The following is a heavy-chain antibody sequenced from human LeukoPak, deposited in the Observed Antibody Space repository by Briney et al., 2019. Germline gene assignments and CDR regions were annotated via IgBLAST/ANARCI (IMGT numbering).Heavy chain of an antibody. Sequence: GGSLRLSCAASGFTFSNAWMSWVRQAPGKGLEWVSGISGSSGNTYYADSMKGRFIISRDNSKNTLYLQMNSLRAEDTAVYYCAKAGSIRFDYWGQGILVTVSS. CDR1: GFTFSNAW. CDR2: ISGSSGNT. CDR3: AKAGSIRFDY. V-gene: IGHV3-23*01. J-gene: IGHJ4*02. D-gene: IGHD1-26*01.